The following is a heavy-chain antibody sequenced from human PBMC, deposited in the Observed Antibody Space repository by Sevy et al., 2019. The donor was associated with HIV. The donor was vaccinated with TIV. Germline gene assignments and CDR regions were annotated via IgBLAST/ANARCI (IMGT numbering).Heavy chain of an antibody. V-gene: IGHV1-46*01. D-gene: IGHD3-10*01. CDR3: ARDVKEGAPVITMVRGVTHKGAAFDI. Sequence: ASVKVSCKASGYTFTSYYMHWVRQAPGQGLEWMGIINPSGGSTSYAQKFQGRVTMTRDTSTSTVYMELSSLRSEDTAVYYCARDVKEGAPVITMVRGVTHKGAAFDIWGQGTMVTVSS. CDR1: GYTFTSYY. J-gene: IGHJ3*02. CDR2: INPSGGST.